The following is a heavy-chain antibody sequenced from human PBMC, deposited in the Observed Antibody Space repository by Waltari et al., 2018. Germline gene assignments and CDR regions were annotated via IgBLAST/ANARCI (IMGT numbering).Heavy chain of an antibody. CDR3: AREKLMGEYIDY. CDR2: INWNGGST. CDR1: GFHFDDHG. Sequence: EVQLVESGGGVRRPGGSLRLSCAAYGFHFDDHGMSWVRQAPGKGLEWVSSINWNGGSTCYADSVRGRFTISRDNAKNSLYLQMNSLRADDTALYYCAREKLMGEYIDYWGQGTLVTVSS. D-gene: IGHD2-15*01. J-gene: IGHJ4*02. V-gene: IGHV3-20*04.